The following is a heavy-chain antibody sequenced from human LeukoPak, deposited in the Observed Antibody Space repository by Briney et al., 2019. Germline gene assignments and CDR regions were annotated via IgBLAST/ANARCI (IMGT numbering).Heavy chain of an antibody. CDR3: ASLPYGSLAQGY. CDR1: GFTFSSYW. Sequence: GGSLRLSCAASGFTFSSYWMHWVRQAPGKGLVWVSRINSDGSFTSYGDSVKGRFTIARDNAKNTLYLQMNSLRAEDTAVYYCASLPYGSLAQGYWGQGTLVTVSS. J-gene: IGHJ4*02. V-gene: IGHV3-74*01. CDR2: INSDGSFT. D-gene: IGHD5-24*01.